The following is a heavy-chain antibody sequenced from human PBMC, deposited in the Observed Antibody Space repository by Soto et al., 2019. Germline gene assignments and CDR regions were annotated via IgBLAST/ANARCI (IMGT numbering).Heavy chain of an antibody. V-gene: IGHV4-31*03. Sequence: SETLSLTCTVSGGSISSGGYYWSWIRQHPGKGLEWIGYIYYSGSTYYNPSLKSRVTISVDTSKNQFSLKLSSVTAADTAVYYCARGGVASYYYYGMDGWGQGTTVTVSS. CDR2: IYYSGST. D-gene: IGHD5-12*01. CDR3: ARGGVASYYYYGMDG. J-gene: IGHJ6*02. CDR1: GGSISSGGYY.